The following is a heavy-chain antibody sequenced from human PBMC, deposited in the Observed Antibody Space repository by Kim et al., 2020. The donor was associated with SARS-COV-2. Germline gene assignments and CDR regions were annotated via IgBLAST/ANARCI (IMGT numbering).Heavy chain of an antibody. CDR3: ARTTYDFWSGYYGPYYFDY. J-gene: IGHJ4*02. D-gene: IGHD3-3*01. Sequence: SETLSLTCTVSGGSISSGGYYWSWIRQHPGKGLEWIGYIYYSGSTYYNPSLKSRVTISVDTSKNQFSLKLSSVTAADTAVYYCARTTYDFWSGYYGPYYFDYWGQGTLVTVSS. CDR1: GGSISSGGYY. CDR2: IYYSGST. V-gene: IGHV4-31*03.